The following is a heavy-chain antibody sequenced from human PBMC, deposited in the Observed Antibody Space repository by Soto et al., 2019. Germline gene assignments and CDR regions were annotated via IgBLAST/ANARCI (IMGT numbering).Heavy chain of an antibody. CDR2: INPSGGST. CDR3: AREGRGKKAGYNGLVSLGH. D-gene: IGHD2-2*02. V-gene: IGHV1-46*01. Sequence: ASVKVSCKASGYPFTSYYMHWVRQAPGQGLAWMGIINPSGGSTSYAQSFQGRVTITADKSTSTASLELSSLRSDDTAVYYCAREGRGKKAGYNGLVSLGHWGQGTLVTVSS. J-gene: IGHJ4*02. CDR1: GYPFTSYY.